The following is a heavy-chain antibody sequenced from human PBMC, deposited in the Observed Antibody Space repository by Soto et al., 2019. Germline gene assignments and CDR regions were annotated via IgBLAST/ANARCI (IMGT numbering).Heavy chain of an antibody. J-gene: IGHJ5*02. CDR3: ARTYCGGDCSWFDP. CDR2: IYHSGST. Sequence: PSETLSLTCAVSGGSISSGGYSWSWIRQPPGKGLEWIGYIYHSGSTYYNPSLKSRVTISVDRSKNQFSLKLSSVTAADTAVYYCARTYCGGDCSWFDPWAREPWSPSAQ. CDR1: GGSISSGGYS. D-gene: IGHD2-21*02. V-gene: IGHV4-30-2*01.